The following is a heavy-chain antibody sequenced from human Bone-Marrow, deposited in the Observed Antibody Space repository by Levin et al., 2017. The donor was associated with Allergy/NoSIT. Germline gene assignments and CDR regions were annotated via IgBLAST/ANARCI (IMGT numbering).Heavy chain of an antibody. CDR3: ARDRDYYDSSGYLFDY. V-gene: IGHV3-66*01. CDR1: GFTVSSNY. J-gene: IGHJ4*02. Sequence: GGSLRLSCAASGFTVSSNYMSWVRQAPGKGLEWVSVIYSGGSTYYADSVKGRFTISRDNSKNTLYLQMNSLRAEDTAVYYCARDRDYYDSSGYLFDYWGQGTLVTVSS. CDR2: IYSGGST. D-gene: IGHD3-22*01.